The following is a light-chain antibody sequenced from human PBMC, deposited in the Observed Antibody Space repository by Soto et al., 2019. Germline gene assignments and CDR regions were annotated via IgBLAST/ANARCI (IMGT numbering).Light chain of an antibody. CDR3: QQYASSTLT. CDR1: QSVSSGH. Sequence: DIVFTQSPGTLSLSPGERASLSCRASQSVSSGHLAWYQQKPGQAPRLLIYGASSRATGIPDRFSGSGSGTEFTLTISRLEPEDYAVYYCQQYASSTLTFGRGTQVDIK. V-gene: IGKV3-20*01. J-gene: IGKJ1*01. CDR2: GAS.